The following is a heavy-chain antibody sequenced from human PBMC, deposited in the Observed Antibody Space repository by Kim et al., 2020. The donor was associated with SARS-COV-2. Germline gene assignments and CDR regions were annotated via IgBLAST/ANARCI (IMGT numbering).Heavy chain of an antibody. Sequence: SVKVSCKASGGTFSSYAISWVRQAPGQGLEWMGGIIPIFGTANYAQKFQGRVTITADESTSTAYMELSSLRSEDTAVYYCATQLGRGWLPRPEYYFDYWGQGTLVTVSS. D-gene: IGHD5-12*01. CDR2: IIPIFGTA. J-gene: IGHJ4*02. CDR1: GGTFSSYA. V-gene: IGHV1-69*13. CDR3: ATQLGRGWLPRPEYYFDY.